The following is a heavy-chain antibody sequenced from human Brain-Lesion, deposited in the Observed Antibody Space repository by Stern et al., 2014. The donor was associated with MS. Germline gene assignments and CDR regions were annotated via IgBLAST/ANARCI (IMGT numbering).Heavy chain of an antibody. CDR3: AREGGDDDDYYGLDV. CDR1: GLTVANEY. J-gene: IGHJ6*02. V-gene: IGHV3-53*04. CDR2: IYASGTT. D-gene: IGHD5-12*01. Sequence: EVQLEESGGGLVQPGGSLRLSCAASGLTVANEYMSWVRQAPGKGPEWGSLIYASGTTAYADSVKGRFIISRHNSENTLSLQMNSLRPEDKAVYYCAREGGDDDDYYGLDVWGPGTTVTVSS.